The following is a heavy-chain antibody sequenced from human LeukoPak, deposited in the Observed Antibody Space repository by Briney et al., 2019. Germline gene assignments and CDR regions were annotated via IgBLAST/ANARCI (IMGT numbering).Heavy chain of an antibody. CDR2: MNPNSGNT. V-gene: IGHV1-8*01. J-gene: IGHJ6*02. Sequence: ASVKVSCKASGYTFTSYDINWVRQATGQGLEWMGWMNPNSGNTGYAQKFQGRVTMTRNTSISTAYMELSSLRSEDTAVYYCARGFFRWYYYGMDVWGQGTTVTVSS. CDR1: GYTFTSYD. CDR3: ARGFFRWYYYGMDV. D-gene: IGHD4-23*01.